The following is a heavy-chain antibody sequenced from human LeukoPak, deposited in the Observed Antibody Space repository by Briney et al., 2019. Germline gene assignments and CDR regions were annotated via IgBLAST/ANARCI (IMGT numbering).Heavy chain of an antibody. D-gene: IGHD4-11*01. V-gene: IGHV1-69*13. Sequence: GASVKVSCKASGGTFSSYAISWVRQAPGQGLEWMGGIIPIFGTANYAQKFQGRVTITADESTSTAYMELSSLRSEDTAVYYCARVNHDYSDYRSDYWGQGTLVTVSS. CDR1: GGTFSSYA. CDR2: IIPIFGTA. J-gene: IGHJ4*02. CDR3: ARVNHDYSDYRSDY.